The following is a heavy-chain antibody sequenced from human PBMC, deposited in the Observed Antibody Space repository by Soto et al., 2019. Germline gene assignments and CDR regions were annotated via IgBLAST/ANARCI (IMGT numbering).Heavy chain of an antibody. Sequence: GASVKVSCKASGFTFTSSAVQWVRQARGQGLEWIGWIVVGSGNTNYAQKFQERVTITRDMSTSTAYMELSSLTSEDTAVYYCAADSRQGRFSEWLSAFDIWGQGTMVTVSS. D-gene: IGHD3-3*01. J-gene: IGHJ3*02. CDR3: AADSRQGRFSEWLSAFDI. V-gene: IGHV1-58*01. CDR1: GFTFTSSA. CDR2: IVVGSGNT.